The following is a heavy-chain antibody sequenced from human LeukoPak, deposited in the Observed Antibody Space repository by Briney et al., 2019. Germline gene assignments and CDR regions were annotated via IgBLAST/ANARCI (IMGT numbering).Heavy chain of an antibody. CDR1: GGSVTDYY. J-gene: IGHJ4*02. D-gene: IGHD1-14*01. V-gene: IGHV4-59*02. Sequence: SETLSLTCTVSGGSVTDYYWSWIRQSPGKGLEWIGYIYYTGTSYNPSLKSRVTISADTSKNQFSLKLISVTAADTAVYYCARDPETRYWGQGTLVTVSS. CDR3: ARDPETRY. CDR2: IYYTGT.